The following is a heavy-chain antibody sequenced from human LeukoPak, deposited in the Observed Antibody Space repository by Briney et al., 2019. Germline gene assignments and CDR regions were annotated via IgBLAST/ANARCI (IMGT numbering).Heavy chain of an antibody. Sequence: PSETLPLTCAVYGGSFSGYYWSWIRQPPGKGLEWIGEINHSGSTNYNPSLKSRVTISVDTSKNQFSLKLSSVTAADTAVYYCARGGPSSWYLTGFDPWGQGTLVTVSS. D-gene: IGHD6-13*01. CDR1: GGSFSGYY. CDR3: ARGGPSSWYLTGFDP. CDR2: INHSGST. V-gene: IGHV4-34*01. J-gene: IGHJ5*02.